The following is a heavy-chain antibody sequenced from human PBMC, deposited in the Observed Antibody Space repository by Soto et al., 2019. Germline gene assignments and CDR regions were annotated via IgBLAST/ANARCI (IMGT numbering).Heavy chain of an antibody. J-gene: IGHJ4*01. CDR1: GFSFTSHH. Sequence: ASVKVSCKTSGFSFTSHHIHWLRQAPGQGLDWMGVIKPSLGRTNYAQKFQERVAMNWETSTSKVYMELSGLRSDDTAVYYCARAPYRSTSYFSEYWGKGDMVIVSA. CDR2: IKPSLGRT. V-gene: IGHV1-46*01. CDR3: ARAPYRSTSYFSEY. D-gene: IGHD6-6*01.